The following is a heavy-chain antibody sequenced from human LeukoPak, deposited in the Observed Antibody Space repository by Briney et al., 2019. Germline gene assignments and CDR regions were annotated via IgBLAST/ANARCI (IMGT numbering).Heavy chain of an antibody. D-gene: IGHD6-13*01. J-gene: IGHJ4*02. V-gene: IGHV3-23*01. CDR3: ARDGSAAAGTDY. Sequence: PGGSLRLSCAASGFTFNSYAMSWVRQAPGKGLEWVSAISESGGSTYYADSVKGRFTISRDNAKNSLYLQMNSLRAEDTAVYYCARDGSAAAGTDYWGQGTLVTVSS. CDR2: ISESGGST. CDR1: GFTFNSYA.